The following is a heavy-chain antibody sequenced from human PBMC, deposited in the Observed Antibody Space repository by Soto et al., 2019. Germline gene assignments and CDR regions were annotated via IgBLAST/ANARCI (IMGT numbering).Heavy chain of an antibody. V-gene: IGHV4-31*03. CDR1: GGSISSGGYY. Sequence: SETLSLTCTVSGGSISSGGYYWSWIRQHPGKGLEWIGYIYYSGSTYYNPSLKSRVTISVDTSKNQFSLKLSSVTAADTAVYYCAREVSPRTVNWFDPWGQGTLVTVSS. CDR2: IYYSGST. CDR3: AREVSPRTVNWFDP. D-gene: IGHD4-4*01. J-gene: IGHJ5*02.